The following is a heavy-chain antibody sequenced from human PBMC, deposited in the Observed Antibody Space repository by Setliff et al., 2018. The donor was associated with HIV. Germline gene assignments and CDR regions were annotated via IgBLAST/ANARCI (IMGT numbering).Heavy chain of an antibody. CDR1: GGSISSHY. CDR3: ARESLNLGELSSNPDASDI. J-gene: IGHJ3*02. Sequence: SETLSLTCTVSGGSISSHYWSWIRLPPGKGLEWIGTIYYNGNTNYNPSLKSRVTILVDTSKNLFSLKLSSVTPADTAVYYCARESLNLGELSSNPDASDIWGQGTMVTVSS. D-gene: IGHD3-16*02. CDR2: IYYNGNT. V-gene: IGHV4-59*11.